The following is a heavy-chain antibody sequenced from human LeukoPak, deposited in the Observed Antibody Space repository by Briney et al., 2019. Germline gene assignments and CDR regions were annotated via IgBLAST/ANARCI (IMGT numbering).Heavy chain of an antibody. CDR2: IQPSGST. CDR1: DGSFSTSF. V-gene: IGHV4-34*01. CDR3: TKGSVSSTTRWFDP. Sequence: SETLSLTCVAYDGSFSTSFWSWIRQPPGEGLEWIGEIQPSGSTKYNPSLKSRVTVYADTSKNEVSLRLSSVTAADTAFYYCTKGSVSSTTRWFDPWGQGTLVTVSS. D-gene: IGHD2-2*01. J-gene: IGHJ5*02.